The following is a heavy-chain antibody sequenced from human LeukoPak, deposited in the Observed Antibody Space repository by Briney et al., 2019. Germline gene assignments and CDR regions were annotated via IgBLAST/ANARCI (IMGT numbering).Heavy chain of an antibody. CDR2: IRYDGSNK. D-gene: IGHD3-10*01. Sequence: GGSLRLSCAASGFTFSSYGMHWVRQAPGKGLEWVAFIRYDGSNKYYADSVKGRFTISRDNSKNTLYLQMNSLGAEDTAVYYCAKSYGSGIYYYYMDVWGKGTTVTVSS. V-gene: IGHV3-30*02. CDR1: GFTFSSYG. J-gene: IGHJ6*03. CDR3: AKSYGSGIYYYYMDV.